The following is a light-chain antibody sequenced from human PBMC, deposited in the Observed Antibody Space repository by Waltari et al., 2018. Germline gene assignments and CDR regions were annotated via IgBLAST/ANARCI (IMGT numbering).Light chain of an antibody. Sequence: QFVLTQSPSASASLGASVKLTCTLSRGHTTSAIAWHHQQPKKGPRFLMKLNSDGSHTKGDGIPDRFSGSSSGAERFLTISSLQSEDEGDYYCQTWDTDIHVVFGGGTKL. CDR3: QTWDTDIHVV. J-gene: IGLJ2*01. CDR1: RGHTTSA. CDR2: LNSDGSH. V-gene: IGLV4-69*01.